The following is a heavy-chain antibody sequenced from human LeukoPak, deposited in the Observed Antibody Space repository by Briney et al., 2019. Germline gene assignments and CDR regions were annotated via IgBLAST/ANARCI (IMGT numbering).Heavy chain of an antibody. CDR2: ISGSGGTT. J-gene: IGHJ5*02. CDR3: AKDYSSSWYNWFDP. CDR1: GFTFSSYS. Sequence: GGSLRLSCAASGFTFSSYSMNWVRQAPGKGLEWVSTISGSGGTTFYADSVKGRFTISRDNSKTTLYLQMNSLRAEDTAVYYCAKDYSSSWYNWFDPWGQGTLVTVSS. D-gene: IGHD6-13*01. V-gene: IGHV3-23*01.